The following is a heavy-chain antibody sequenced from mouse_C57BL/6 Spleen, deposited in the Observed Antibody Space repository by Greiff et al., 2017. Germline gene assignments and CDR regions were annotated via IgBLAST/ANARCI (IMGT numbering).Heavy chain of an antibody. CDR3: AEEGATLVDSYAMDY. Sequence: QVQLQQSGAELVKPGASVKISCKASGYAFSSYWLNWVKQRPGKGLEWIGQIYPGDGDTNYNGKFKGKATLTAATSSSTAYMQLRSLTSEESAVYFCAEEGATLVDSYAMDYWGQGTSVTVSS. CDR1: GYAFSSYW. V-gene: IGHV1-80*01. D-gene: IGHD1-1*01. J-gene: IGHJ4*01. CDR2: IYPGDGDT.